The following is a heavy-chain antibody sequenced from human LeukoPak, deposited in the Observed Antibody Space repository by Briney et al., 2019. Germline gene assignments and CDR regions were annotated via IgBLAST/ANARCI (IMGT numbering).Heavy chain of an antibody. J-gene: IGHJ4*02. Sequence: SVKVSCKASGFTFTNSAIQWVRQARGQRLEWIGWIVVGSGNTNYAQKFQERVTITRDMSTSTAYMELNGLRFEDTAVYYCAADDLTRGYWGQGTLVTVSS. CDR3: AADDLTRGY. CDR2: IVVGSGNT. CDR1: GFTFTNSA. V-gene: IGHV1-58*02.